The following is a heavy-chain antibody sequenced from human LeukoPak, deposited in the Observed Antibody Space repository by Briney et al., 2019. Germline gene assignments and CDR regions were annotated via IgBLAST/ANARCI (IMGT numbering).Heavy chain of an antibody. D-gene: IGHD3-22*01. V-gene: IGHV6-1*01. Sequence: SQTLSLTCAISGDSVSSNSAAWNWIRQSPSRGLEWLGRTYYRSKWYNDYAVSVKSRITVNPDTSKNQFSLQLTSVTAADTAVYYCARHLYYYDSVDYWGQGTLVTVSS. CDR1: GDSVSSNSAA. CDR2: TYYRSKWYN. J-gene: IGHJ4*02. CDR3: ARHLYYYDSVDY.